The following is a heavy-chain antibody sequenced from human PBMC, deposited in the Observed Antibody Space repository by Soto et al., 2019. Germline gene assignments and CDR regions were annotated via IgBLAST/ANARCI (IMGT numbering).Heavy chain of an antibody. V-gene: IGHV3-30-3*01. CDR3: ARDPSPYTSGWYGIDF. D-gene: IGHD6-19*01. J-gene: IGHJ4*01. CDR1: GFMFCAYA. CDR2: MSYDGTNT. Sequence: QVQLVESGGGVVQPGASLRLSCTASGFMFCAYAMLWVRQAPGKGLEWVAAMSYDGTNTYYADSLKGRFTISRDNSKNTLFLQMSSLTADDSAVYYCARDPSPYTSGWYGIDFWGLGTLVTVSS.